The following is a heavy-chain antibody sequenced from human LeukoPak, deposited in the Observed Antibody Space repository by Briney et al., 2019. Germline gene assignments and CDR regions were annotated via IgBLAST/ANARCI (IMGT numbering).Heavy chain of an antibody. J-gene: IGHJ4*02. CDR2: ISGRGGRT. Sequence: GGSLRLSRASSGFTFSSYAMSGVRQAPGKGLEGVSAISGRGGRTYYAGSVKGRFTISRDNSKNTLYLQMNSLRAEDTAVYYCAKDPRPITMIVVAKGDYWGQGTLVTVSS. CDR1: GFTFSSYA. V-gene: IGHV3-23*01. D-gene: IGHD3-22*01. CDR3: AKDPRPITMIVVAKGDY.